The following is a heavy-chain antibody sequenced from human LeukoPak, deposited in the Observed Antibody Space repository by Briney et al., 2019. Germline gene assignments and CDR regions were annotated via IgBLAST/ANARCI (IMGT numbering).Heavy chain of an antibody. J-gene: IGHJ3*02. Sequence: ASVKVSCKASGYTFTSYGISWVRQAPGQGLEWMGWISAYNGSTNYAQKLQGRVTMTTDTSTSTAYMELRSLRSDDTAVYYCARDGEGYGDYDVISDAFDIWGQGTMVTVSS. CDR1: GYTFTSYG. V-gene: IGHV1-18*01. CDR2: ISAYNGST. CDR3: ARDGEGYGDYDVISDAFDI. D-gene: IGHD4-17*01.